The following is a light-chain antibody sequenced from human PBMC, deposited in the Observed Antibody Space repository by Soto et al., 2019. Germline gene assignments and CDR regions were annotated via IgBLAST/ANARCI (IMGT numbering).Light chain of an antibody. V-gene: IGKV1-39*01. CDR1: HSIDFY. J-gene: IGKJ1*01. CDR3: QQSYNITRT. CDR2: GAS. Sequence: DLQTTQSPSSLSASAGDRVTITCRASHSIDFYLNWYQKKPGQAPQIMIYGASNLQSGVPSRFIGSGSGTDFNLTLPSLQTEDFATYSGQQSYNITRTFGPWTKLDTK.